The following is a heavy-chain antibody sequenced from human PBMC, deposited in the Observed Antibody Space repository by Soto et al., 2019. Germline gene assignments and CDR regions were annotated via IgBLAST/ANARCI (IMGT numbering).Heavy chain of an antibody. Sequence: ASVKVSCKASGYTFSSYGISWVRQAPGQGLEWMGWISSYNGNTNYAQNLQGRVTMTTDTSTSTAYMELRSLRSDDTAVYYCARVPKYYYDSSGYSTFDYWGQGTLVTVSS. D-gene: IGHD3-22*01. J-gene: IGHJ4*02. CDR3: ARVPKYYYDSSGYSTFDY. CDR1: GYTFSSYG. CDR2: ISSYNGNT. V-gene: IGHV1-18*01.